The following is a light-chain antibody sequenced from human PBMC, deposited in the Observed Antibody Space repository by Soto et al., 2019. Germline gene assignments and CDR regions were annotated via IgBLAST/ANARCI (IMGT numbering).Light chain of an antibody. Sequence: QSVLTQPPSASGTPGQRVTISCYGSSSNIGSDTVYWYQQFPRTAPKLLIYSNNQRPSGVPDRFSGYKSGTSASLAISGLQSEDEADYYCAAWDDSLNGWVFGGGTKLTV. CDR2: SNN. V-gene: IGLV1-44*01. CDR3: AAWDDSLNGWV. J-gene: IGLJ3*02. CDR1: SSNIGSDT.